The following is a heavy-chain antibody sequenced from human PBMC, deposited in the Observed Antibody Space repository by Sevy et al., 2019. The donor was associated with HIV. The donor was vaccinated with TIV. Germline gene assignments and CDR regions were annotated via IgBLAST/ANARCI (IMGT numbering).Heavy chain of an antibody. CDR1: GFTFNNYA. J-gene: IGHJ3*02. CDR3: AKGFYSSVAWDSFDI. CDR2: ISDRGVYT. Sequence: GGSLRLSCAASGFTFNNYAMSWVRQAPGKGLAWVSSISDRGVYTYYADSVKGRFTSSRDNSKNTLFLQMSSLRAEDTAIYYCAKGFYSSVAWDSFDIWGQGTMVTVSS. V-gene: IGHV3-23*01. D-gene: IGHD3-10*01.